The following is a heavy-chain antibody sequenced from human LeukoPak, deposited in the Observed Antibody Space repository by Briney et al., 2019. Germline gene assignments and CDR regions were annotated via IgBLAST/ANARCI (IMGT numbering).Heavy chain of an antibody. J-gene: IGHJ4*02. D-gene: IGHD3-3*01. CDR1: GFTVSSNY. V-gene: IGHV3-53*01. CDR2: IYSGGST. Sequence: EGSLRLSCAASGFTVSSNYMSWVRQAPGKGLEWVSVIYSGGSTYYADSVKGRFTISRDNSKNTLYLQMNSLRAEDTAVYYCARDSVGAFDYWGQGTLVTVSS. CDR3: ARDSVGAFDY.